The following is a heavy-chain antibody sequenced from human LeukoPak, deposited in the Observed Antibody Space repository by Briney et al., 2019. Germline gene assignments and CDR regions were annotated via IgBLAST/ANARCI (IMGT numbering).Heavy chain of an antibody. CDR3: ARAHSSAYYYGAFGI. D-gene: IGHD3-22*01. J-gene: IGHJ3*02. CDR2: IKQDGSEK. CDR1: GFTFSGYW. V-gene: IGHV3-7*05. Sequence: PGGSLRLSCAASGFTFSGYWMTWVRQAPGKGLEWVANIKQDGSEKYYVDSVKGRFTISRDNAENSLYLQMNSLRAEDTAVFYCARAHSSAYYYGAFGIWGQGTMVTVSS.